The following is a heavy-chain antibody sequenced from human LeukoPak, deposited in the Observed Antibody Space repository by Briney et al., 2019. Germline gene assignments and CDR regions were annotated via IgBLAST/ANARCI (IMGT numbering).Heavy chain of an antibody. Sequence: SETLSLTCAVYGGSFSGYYWSWIRQPPGKGLEWIGEINHSGSTNYNPSLKGRVTISVDTSKNQFSLKLSSVTAADTAVYYCARRGYQLPIPLYWGQGTLVTVSS. CDR3: ARRGYQLPIPLY. CDR1: GGSFSGYY. CDR2: INHSGST. D-gene: IGHD2-2*01. J-gene: IGHJ4*02. V-gene: IGHV4-34*01.